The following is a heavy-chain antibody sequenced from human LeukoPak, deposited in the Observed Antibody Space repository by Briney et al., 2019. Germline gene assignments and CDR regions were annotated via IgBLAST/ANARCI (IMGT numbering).Heavy chain of an antibody. J-gene: IGHJ5*02. CDR2: ISGYNGNT. D-gene: IGHD3-10*01. CDR1: GYTFSSYG. V-gene: IGHV1-18*01. CDR3: ARDRRYYGSGSYYGDNWFDP. Sequence: AASVKVSCKASGYTFSSYGISWVRQGPGQRLEWMGWISGYNGNTNYAQKVQGRVTMTTDTSTSTAYMELRSLRSDDTAVYYCARDRRYYGSGSYYGDNWFDPWGQGTLVTVSS.